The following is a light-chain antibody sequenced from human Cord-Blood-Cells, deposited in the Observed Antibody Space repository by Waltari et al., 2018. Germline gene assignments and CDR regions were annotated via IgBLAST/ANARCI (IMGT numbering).Light chain of an antibody. CDR3: CSYAGSSTWV. Sequence: QSALTQPASVSGSPGQSITISCTGTSSDVGSYNPVSWYQQHPGKAPKFMIYEGSKRPSGVSNRFSGSKSGNTASLTISGLQAEDEADYYCCSYAGSSTWVFGGWTKLTVL. CDR1: SSDVGSYNP. CDR2: EGS. V-gene: IGLV2-23*01. J-gene: IGLJ3*02.